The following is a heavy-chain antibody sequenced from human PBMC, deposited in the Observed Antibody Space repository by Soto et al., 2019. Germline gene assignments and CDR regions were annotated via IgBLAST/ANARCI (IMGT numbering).Heavy chain of an antibody. CDR1: GFTFSSYS. CDR3: ARDVYSSSRYFDY. Sequence: EVQLVESGGGLVKPGGSLRLSCAASGFTFSSYSMIWVRQAPGKGLEWVSSISSSSSYIYYADSVKGRFTISRDNAKNSLYLQMNSLRAEDTAVYYCARDVYSSSRYFDYWGQGTLVTVSS. J-gene: IGHJ4*02. D-gene: IGHD6-6*01. V-gene: IGHV3-21*01. CDR2: ISSSSSYI.